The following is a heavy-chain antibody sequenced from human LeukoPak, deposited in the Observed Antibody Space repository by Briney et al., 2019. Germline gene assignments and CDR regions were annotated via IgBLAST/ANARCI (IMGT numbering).Heavy chain of an antibody. CDR2: INHSGST. V-gene: IGHV4-34*01. D-gene: IGHD4-17*01. CDR3: ARTRVRLRSSSFGY. CDR1: GGSFSGYY. J-gene: IGHJ4*02. Sequence: SETLSLTCAVYGGSFSGYYWSWIRQPPGKGLEWIGEINHSGSTNYNPSLKSRVTISVDTSKNQFSLKLSSVTAADTAVYYCARTRVRLRSSSFGYWGQGTLVTVSS.